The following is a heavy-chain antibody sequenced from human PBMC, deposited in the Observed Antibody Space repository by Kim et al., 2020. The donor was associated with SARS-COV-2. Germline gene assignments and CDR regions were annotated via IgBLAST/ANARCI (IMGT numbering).Heavy chain of an antibody. J-gene: IGHJ4*02. D-gene: IGHD6-19*01. V-gene: IGHV1-2*06. CDR2: INPNSGGT. CDR1: GYTFTGYY. CDR3: ARVGPGPRKYSSGWSTDY. Sequence: ASVKVSCKASGYTFTGYYMHWVRQAPGQGLEWMGRINPNSGGTNYAQKFQGRVTMTRDTSISTAYMELSRLRSDDTAVYYCARVGPGPRKYSSGWSTDYWGQGTLVTVSS.